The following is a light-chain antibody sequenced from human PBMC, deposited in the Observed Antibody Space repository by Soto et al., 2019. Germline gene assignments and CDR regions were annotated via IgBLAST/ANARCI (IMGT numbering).Light chain of an antibody. CDR2: DVS. V-gene: IGLV2-14*03. J-gene: IGLJ2*01. CDR1: ISDVGGYNY. CDR3: SSYTSSSTVV. Sequence: QSALTQPASVSGSLGQSITISCTGTISDVGGYNYVSWYQHHPDKAPKVMVYDVSNRPSGVSNRFSGSKSGNTASLTISGLQAEDEADYYCSSYTSSSTVVFGGGTKLTVL.